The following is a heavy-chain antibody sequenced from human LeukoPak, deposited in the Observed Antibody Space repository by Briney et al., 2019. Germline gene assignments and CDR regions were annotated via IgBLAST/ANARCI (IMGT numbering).Heavy chain of an antibody. CDR3: ASALGSSSWYVIDY. V-gene: IGHV1-69*05. D-gene: IGHD6-13*01. CDR1: GGTFSSYA. CDR2: IIPIFGTA. Sequence: GASVKVSCKASGGTFSSYAISWVRQAPGQGLEWMGGIIPIFGTANYAQKFQGRVTMTRDMSKSTVYMELSRLRSDDTAVYYCASALGSSSWYVIDYWGQGTLVTVSS. J-gene: IGHJ4*02.